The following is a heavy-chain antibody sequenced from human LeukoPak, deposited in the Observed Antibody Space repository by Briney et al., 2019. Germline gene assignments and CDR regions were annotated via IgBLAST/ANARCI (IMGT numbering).Heavy chain of an antibody. D-gene: IGHD2-15*01. J-gene: IGHJ5*02. CDR3: ARQEYCSGGSCYTWFDP. CDR2: IYPADSDI. V-gene: IGHV5-51*01. CDR1: GYSITSYW. Sequence: GESLKISCKGSGYSITSYWIAWVRQMPGKGLEWMGIIYPADSDIRYSPSFQGQVTISADKSISTAYLQWSSLKASDTAMYYCARQEYCSGGSCYTWFDPWGQGTLVTVSS.